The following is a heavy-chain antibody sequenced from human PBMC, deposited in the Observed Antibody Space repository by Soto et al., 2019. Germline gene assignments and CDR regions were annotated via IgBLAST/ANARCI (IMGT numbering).Heavy chain of an antibody. V-gene: IGHV4-59*08. CDR1: GGSISSYY. J-gene: IGHJ5*02. CDR2: IYYSGST. CDR3: AKTSVLLWFGESTWFDP. D-gene: IGHD3-10*01. Sequence: SETLSLTCTVSGGSISSYYWSWIRQPPGKGLEWIGYIYYSGSTNYNPSLKSRVTISVDTSKNQFSLKLSSVTAADTAVYYCAKTSVLLWFGESTWFDPWGQGTLVTVLL.